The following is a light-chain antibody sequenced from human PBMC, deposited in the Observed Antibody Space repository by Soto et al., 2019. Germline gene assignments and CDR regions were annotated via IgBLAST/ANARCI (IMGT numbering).Light chain of an antibody. CDR3: QQYGSSPLIS. Sequence: VLTQSPCTLSLSPGESATLSSRASQTVSITYLTWYQKKPGQAPRLLIFGASKRATGIPDRFSGSGSGRDLTLTISGLETEDFAVYYCQQYGSSPLISFGQGTRLEIK. V-gene: IGKV3-20*01. CDR1: QTVSITY. CDR2: GAS. J-gene: IGKJ5*01.